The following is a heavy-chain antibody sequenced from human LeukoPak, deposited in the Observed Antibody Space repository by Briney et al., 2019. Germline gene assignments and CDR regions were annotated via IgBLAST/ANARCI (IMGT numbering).Heavy chain of an antibody. CDR3: ARAACSGGSCYHKFDY. J-gene: IGHJ4*02. V-gene: IGHV3-21*01. Sequence: GGSLRLSCAASGFTFSSYSMNWVRQAPGKGLEGVSSISSSSSYIYYADSVKGRFTSSRDNAKNSLYLQMNSLRAEDSAVDYCARAACSGGSCYHKFDYWGQGTLVTVSS. D-gene: IGHD2-15*01. CDR2: ISSSSSYI. CDR1: GFTFSSYS.